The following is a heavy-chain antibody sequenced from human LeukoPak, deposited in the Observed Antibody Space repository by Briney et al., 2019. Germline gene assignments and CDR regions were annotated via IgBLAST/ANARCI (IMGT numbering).Heavy chain of an antibody. V-gene: IGHV1-2*02. CDR3: ARELLAAAVPLGYFDY. J-gene: IGHJ4*02. Sequence: VASVKVSCKASGYTFSDSYMHWVRQAPGQGLEWVGWINHNSGGTNYAQKFQGRVTMTRDTSISTAYMELSRLRSDDTAVYYCARELLAAAVPLGYFDYWGQGTLVTVSS. CDR2: INHNSGGT. D-gene: IGHD6-13*01. CDR1: GYTFSDSY.